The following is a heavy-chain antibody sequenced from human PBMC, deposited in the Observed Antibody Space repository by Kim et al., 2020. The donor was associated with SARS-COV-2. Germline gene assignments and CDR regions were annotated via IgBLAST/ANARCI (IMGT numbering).Heavy chain of an antibody. D-gene: IGHD4-4*01. CDR2: ISSSSSYI. V-gene: IGHV3-21*01. Sequence: GSLRLSCAASGFTFSSYSMNWVRQAPGKGLEWVSSISSSSSYIYYADSVKGRFTISRDNAKNSLYLQMNSLRAEDTAVYCFARDPDFSIVRGHSGGQGTLVTVSS. J-gene: IGHJ4*02. CDR3: ARDPDFSIVRGHS. CDR1: GFTFSSYS.